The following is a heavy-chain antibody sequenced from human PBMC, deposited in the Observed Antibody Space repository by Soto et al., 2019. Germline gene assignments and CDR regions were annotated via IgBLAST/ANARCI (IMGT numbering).Heavy chain of an antibody. CDR3: ARQEIAVAMGGYYYYGMDV. J-gene: IGHJ6*02. V-gene: IGHV5-10-1*01. CDR1: GYSFTSYW. D-gene: IGHD6-19*01. Sequence: EVQLVQSGAEVKKPGESLRISCKGSGYSFTSYWISWVRQMPGKGLEWMGRIDPSDSYTNYSPSFQGHVTISADKSISTAYLQWSSLKASDTAMYYCARQEIAVAMGGYYYYGMDVWGQGTTVTVSS. CDR2: IDPSDSYT.